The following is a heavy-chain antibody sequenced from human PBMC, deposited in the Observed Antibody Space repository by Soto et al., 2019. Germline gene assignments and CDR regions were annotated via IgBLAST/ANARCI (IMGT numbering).Heavy chain of an antibody. J-gene: IGHJ5*02. Sequence: SETLSLTCTVSGGSISSSSYYWGWIRQPPGKGLEWIGSIFYSGSTYYNPSLKSPVTIAVDTSKNQFSLKLSPVTAADTAVYSCARHNIVYSGYVLLTWFDPWGQGTLVTVSS. D-gene: IGHD5-12*01. CDR2: IFYSGST. CDR3: ARHNIVYSGYVLLTWFDP. V-gene: IGHV4-39*01. CDR1: GGSISSSSYY.